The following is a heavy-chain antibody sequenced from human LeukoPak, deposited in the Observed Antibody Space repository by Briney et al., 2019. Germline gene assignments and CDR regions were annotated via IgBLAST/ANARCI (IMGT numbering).Heavy chain of an antibody. CDR3: ARVNYDSSGAPDY. Sequence: PSETLSLTCTVSGGSISSYYWSWIRQPPGKGLEWIGYIYYSGSTNYNPSLKSRVTISVDTSKNQFSLKLSSVTAADTAVYYCARVNYDSSGAPDYWGQGTLVTVSS. CDR2: IYYSGST. D-gene: IGHD3-22*01. J-gene: IGHJ4*02. V-gene: IGHV4-59*12. CDR1: GGSISSYY.